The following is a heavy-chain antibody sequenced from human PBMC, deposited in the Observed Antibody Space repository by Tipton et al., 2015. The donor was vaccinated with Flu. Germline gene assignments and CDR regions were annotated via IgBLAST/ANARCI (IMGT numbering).Heavy chain of an antibody. J-gene: IGHJ4*02. CDR3: AGWTDCFWGNYRTFDY. CDR1: GGSISSYY. V-gene: IGHV4-59*01. CDR2: IYYSGST. Sequence: TLSLTCTVSGGSISSYYWSWIRQPPGKGLEWIGYIYYSGSTDYSPSLKSRVTISLDTSKNQFSLKLSSVTAADTAVYYCAGWTDCFWGNYRTFDYWGQGTLVTVSS. D-gene: IGHD3-16*02.